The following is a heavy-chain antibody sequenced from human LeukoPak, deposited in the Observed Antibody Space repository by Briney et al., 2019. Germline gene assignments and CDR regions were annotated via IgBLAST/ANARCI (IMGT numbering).Heavy chain of an antibody. CDR2: LSHNGST. Sequence: SETLSLTCTVSGYSISSGSYWDWIRQPPGKGLEWIGSLSHNGSTYYNPSLKSRVTIGVDTSKSQFSLKLRSVTAADTAVYYCARRLPGGGITIFGVITGGWLDPWGPGTLVTVSS. CDR1: GYSISSGSY. J-gene: IGHJ5*02. D-gene: IGHD3-3*01. V-gene: IGHV4-38-2*02. CDR3: ARRLPGGGITIFGVITGGWLDP.